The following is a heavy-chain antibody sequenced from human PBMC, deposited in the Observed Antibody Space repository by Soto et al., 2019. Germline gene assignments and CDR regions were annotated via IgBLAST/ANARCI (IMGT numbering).Heavy chain of an antibody. CDR1: GFTSSSYV. CDR3: XXXXXXXGMDV. V-gene: IGHV3-30*03. Sequence: QVQLVESGGGVVQPGRSLRLSCEASGFTSSSYVMHWVRQAPGKGQEWVAVISYDGSNKHYADSVKGRFTISRDNSKNTLYLEMNSLRGEDTAXYSXXXXXXXXGMDVWGQGTTVTVSS. CDR2: ISYDGSNK. J-gene: IGHJ6*02. D-gene: IGHD2-21*01.